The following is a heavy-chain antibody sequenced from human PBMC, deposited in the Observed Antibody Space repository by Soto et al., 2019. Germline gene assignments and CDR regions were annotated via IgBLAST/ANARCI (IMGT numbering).Heavy chain of an antibody. J-gene: IGHJ3*02. D-gene: IGHD6-6*01. Sequence: ETLSLTCTVSGGSVSSGSYYWSWIRQPPGKGLEWIGYIYYSGSTNYNPSLKSRVTISVDTSKNQFSLKLSSVTAADTAVYYCARDPSYSSSSGFAFDIWGQGTMVTVSS. CDR3: ARDPSYSSSSGFAFDI. CDR2: IYYSGST. CDR1: GGSVSSGSYY. V-gene: IGHV4-61*01.